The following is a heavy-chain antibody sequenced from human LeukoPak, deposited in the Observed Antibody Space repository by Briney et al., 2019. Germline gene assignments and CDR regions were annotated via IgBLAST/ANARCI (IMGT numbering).Heavy chain of an antibody. CDR2: IYPGDSDT. Sequence: PGESLKISCKGSGYTFTTYWIGWVRQMPGKGLEWMGIIYPGDSDTRYNPSFQGQVTISADKSIKTAYLQWSNLKASDTAIYYCARRGGGSSGGFYFDYWGQGSLVTVSS. CDR1: GYTFTTYW. J-gene: IGHJ4*02. V-gene: IGHV5-51*01. CDR3: ARRGGGSSGGFYFDY. D-gene: IGHD2-15*01.